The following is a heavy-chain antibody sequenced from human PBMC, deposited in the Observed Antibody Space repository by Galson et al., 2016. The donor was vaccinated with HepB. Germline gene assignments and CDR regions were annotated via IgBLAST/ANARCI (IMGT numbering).Heavy chain of an antibody. CDR2: IGGSGSST. Sequence: SLRLSCAASGFTFDRYAMTWVRQAPGKGLQSVSSIGGSGSSTYYADSVTGRFTISRDNSKNTLYLQLHSLSAEDTAKYYCAKNRHVVVVVAGMDVWGKGTTVTVSS. V-gene: IGHV3-23*01. J-gene: IGHJ6*04. CDR1: GFTFDRYA. CDR3: AKNRHVVVVVAGMDV. D-gene: IGHD3-22*01.